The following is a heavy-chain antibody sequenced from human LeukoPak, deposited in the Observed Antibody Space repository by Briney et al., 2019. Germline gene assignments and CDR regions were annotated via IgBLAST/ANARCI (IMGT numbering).Heavy chain of an antibody. D-gene: IGHD5-18*01. J-gene: IGHJ4*02. CDR1: GFPFSSYD. CDR2: IFGSGIRT. V-gene: IGHV3-23*01. Sequence: HPGVSLRLSCAASGFPFSSYDMSWVRQAPGKGLEWVSTIFGSGIRTDYADSVKGRFINSRDNSKNTLYLQMNSLRAEDTAVYYCARDHSTVGYSYGPFDYWGQGTLVTVSS. CDR3: ARDHSTVGYSYGPFDY.